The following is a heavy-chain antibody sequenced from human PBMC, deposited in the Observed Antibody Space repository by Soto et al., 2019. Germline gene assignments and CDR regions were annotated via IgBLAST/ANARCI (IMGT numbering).Heavy chain of an antibody. CDR1: GGSFSGYY. D-gene: IGHD2-15*01. J-gene: IGHJ4*02. CDR2: INHSGST. V-gene: IGHV4-34*01. Sequence: SETLSLTCAVYGGSFSGYYWSWIRQPPGKGLEWIGEINHSGSTNYNPSLKSRVTISVDTSKNQFSLKLSSVPAADTAVYYCGRDRGACSGGSCYSGFDYWGQGTLVTVSS. CDR3: GRDRGACSGGSCYSGFDY.